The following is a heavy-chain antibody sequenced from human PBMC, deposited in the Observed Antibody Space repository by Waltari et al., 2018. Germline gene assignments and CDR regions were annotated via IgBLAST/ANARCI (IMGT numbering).Heavy chain of an antibody. CDR2: INPNSGGT. CDR1: GCAFSGHY. Sequence: QVQLVQSGAEVTKPGASVRVSCKGSGCAFSGHYMPWVRQAPGQGLEWMGWINPNSGGTNYAQKFQGRVTMTRDTSISTTYMELSRLRSDDKAVYYCARPTMVRGVTSYYFDYWGQGTLVTVSS. V-gene: IGHV1-2*02. J-gene: IGHJ4*02. D-gene: IGHD3-10*01. CDR3: ARPTMVRGVTSYYFDY.